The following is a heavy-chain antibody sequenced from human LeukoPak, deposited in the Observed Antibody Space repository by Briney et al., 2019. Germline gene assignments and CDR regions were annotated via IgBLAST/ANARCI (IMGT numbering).Heavy chain of an antibody. CDR1: GDSISTYL. V-gene: IGHV4-59*12. D-gene: IGHD3-22*01. Sequence: PSETLSLTCTVSGDSISTYLWSWIRQAPGGGLEWIGYFYNSGDTKLNPSLKSRVIISVDRSKNQFSLKLSSVTAADTAVYYCARGLLGRTQFDIWGQGTMVTVSS. CDR3: ARGLLGRTQFDI. CDR2: FYNSGDT. J-gene: IGHJ3*02.